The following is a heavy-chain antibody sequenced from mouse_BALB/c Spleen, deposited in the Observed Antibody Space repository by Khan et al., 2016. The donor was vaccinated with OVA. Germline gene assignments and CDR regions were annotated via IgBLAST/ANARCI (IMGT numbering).Heavy chain of an antibody. Sequence: VQLKESGAELVKPGASVKLSCTASGFNIQDTYIHWVKQRPEQGLEWIGRIDPANGNTKYDPKFQGKATKTADTSSNTAYLQLSSLTSEDTAVYYCVSDYWDVFAYWGQGTLVTVSA. V-gene: IGHV14-3*02. CDR1: GFNIQDTY. CDR2: IDPANGNT. CDR3: VSDYWDVFAY. J-gene: IGHJ3*01. D-gene: IGHD4-1*01.